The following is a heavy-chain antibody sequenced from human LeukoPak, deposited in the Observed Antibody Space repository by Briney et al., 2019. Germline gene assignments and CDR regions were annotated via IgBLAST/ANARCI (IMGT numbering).Heavy chain of an antibody. CDR1: GGSISSYY. CDR3: ARGGIVGATGGDYYYYYMDV. V-gene: IGHV4-59*01. CDR2: IYNSGST. J-gene: IGHJ6*03. Sequence: PSETLSLTCTVSGGSISSYYWNWIRQPPGKGLEWSGYIYNSGSTEYNPSLKSRVTISVDTSKNQFSLKLSSVTAADTAVYYCARGGIVGATGGDYYYYYMDVWGKGTTVTVSS. D-gene: IGHD1-26*01.